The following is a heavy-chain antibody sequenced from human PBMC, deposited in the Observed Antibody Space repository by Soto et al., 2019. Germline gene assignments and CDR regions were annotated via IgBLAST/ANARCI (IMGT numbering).Heavy chain of an antibody. J-gene: IGHJ6*02. D-gene: IGHD2-8*01. V-gene: IGHV3-48*02. Sequence: EVQLVESGGGLVQPGGSLRPSCAASGFTFSSYSINWVRQAPGKGLEWFSYITSDSSTISYADSVKGPFTVSRDNAKNSLYMQMHSLRDEDTAVYYCARVGRGVYGMDVWGQGTTVTVSS. CDR1: GFTFSSYS. CDR2: ITSDSSTI. CDR3: ARVGRGVYGMDV.